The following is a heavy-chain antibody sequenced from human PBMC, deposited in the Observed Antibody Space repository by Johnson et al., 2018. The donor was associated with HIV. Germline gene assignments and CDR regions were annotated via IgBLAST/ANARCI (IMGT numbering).Heavy chain of an antibody. Sequence: VQLVESGGGVVQPGRSLRLSCAASGFTFRSYAMHWVRQAPGKGLEWVADISYDGTNKYYADSVKGRFTISRDDSKNTLYLQMNSLKIEDTAVYYCTTDHCSGDSCCRGGSCYNAFDIWGQGTMVTVSS. CDR3: TTDHCSGDSCCRGGSCYNAFDI. CDR1: GFTFRSYA. D-gene: IGHD2-15*01. CDR2: ISYDGTNK. V-gene: IGHV3-30*04. J-gene: IGHJ3*02.